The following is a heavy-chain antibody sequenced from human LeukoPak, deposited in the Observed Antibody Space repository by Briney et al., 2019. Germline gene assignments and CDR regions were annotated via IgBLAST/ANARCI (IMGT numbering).Heavy chain of an antibody. CDR1: GGTFSSYA. CDR2: IIPIFGTA. J-gene: IGHJ4*02. CDR3: ATTTCDIVVVPAALCGAYFDY. V-gene: IGHV1-69*05. Sequence: SVKVSCKASGGTFSSYAISWVRQAPGQGLEWMGGIIPIFGTANYAQKFQGRVTITTDESTSTAYMELSSLRSEDTAVYYCATTTCDIVVVPAALCGAYFDYWGQGTLVTVSS. D-gene: IGHD2-2*01.